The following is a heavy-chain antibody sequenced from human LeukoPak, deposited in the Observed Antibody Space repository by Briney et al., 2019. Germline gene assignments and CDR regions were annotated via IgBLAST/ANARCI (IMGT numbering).Heavy chain of an antibody. CDR1: GIALRNCA. Sequence: GGSLRLSCSISGIALRNCAMSWVRQAPGKGLEWVSSIDITGKDTHYADSVKGRFTISRDNSKNTLYLQMNSLRAEDTAVYYCAKEGTYYDSSGYYAYFDYWGQGTLVTVSS. V-gene: IGHV3-23*05. CDR3: AKEGTYYDSSGYYAYFDY. CDR2: IDITGKDT. J-gene: IGHJ4*02. D-gene: IGHD3-22*01.